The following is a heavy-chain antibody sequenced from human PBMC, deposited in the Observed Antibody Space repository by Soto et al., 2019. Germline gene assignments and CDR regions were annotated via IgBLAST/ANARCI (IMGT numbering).Heavy chain of an antibody. J-gene: IGHJ4*02. V-gene: IGHV3-48*03. CDR2: ISDDGASI. CDR3: ARENSVQAWLHHFDH. CDR1: GFSFSSFA. D-gene: IGHD5-18*01. Sequence: GGSLRLSCEASGFSFSSFAMNWVRQAPGRGLEWVSYISDDGASIYYADSLKGRFTISRDNAKNSLSLQMNNLRAEDAAVYYCARENSVQAWLHHFDHWGLGTLVTVSS.